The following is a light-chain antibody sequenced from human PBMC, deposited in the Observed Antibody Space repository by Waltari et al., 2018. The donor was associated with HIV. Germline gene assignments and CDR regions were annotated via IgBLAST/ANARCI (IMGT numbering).Light chain of an antibody. CDR2: DNS. CDR3: LAFDVGLGHWV. Sequence: QSLLTQSASVSGAPGQRITISCTGHWGHIGSFNNVHWYQQPPGAAPKLLIYDNSNRPSGISGRFSASRSGPSASLTIAGLQPEDEADYFCLAFDVGLGHWVFVEGARLTVL. CDR1: WGHIGSFNN. V-gene: IGLV1-40*01. J-gene: IGLJ3*02.